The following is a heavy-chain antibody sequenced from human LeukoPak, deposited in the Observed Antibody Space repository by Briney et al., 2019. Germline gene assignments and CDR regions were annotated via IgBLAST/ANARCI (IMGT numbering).Heavy chain of an antibody. CDR2: IYPGDSDS. D-gene: IGHD6-13*01. V-gene: IGHV5-51*01. CDR1: GYTFITCW. CDR3: VRHGLGSSWFGFDY. Sequence: KTGESLKISCKGSGYTFITCWIGWVRQMPGKGLEWMGIIYPGDSDSRYSPSFQGQVTISADKSISTAYLQWSSLKASDSGMYYCVRHGLGSSWFGFDYWGQGTLVTVSS. J-gene: IGHJ4*02.